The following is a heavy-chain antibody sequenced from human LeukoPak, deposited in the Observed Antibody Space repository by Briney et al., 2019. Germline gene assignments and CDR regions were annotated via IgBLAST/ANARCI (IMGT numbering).Heavy chain of an antibody. Sequence: PGGSLRLSCAASGFTFDDYGMSWVRQAPGKGLEWVSGINWNGGSTGYADSVKGRFTISRDNAKNSLYLQMNSLRAEDTALYYCAKDTYDSSGYCDLDYWGQGTLVTVSS. CDR1: GFTFDDYG. CDR3: AKDTYDSSGYCDLDY. CDR2: INWNGGST. D-gene: IGHD3-22*01. J-gene: IGHJ4*02. V-gene: IGHV3-20*04.